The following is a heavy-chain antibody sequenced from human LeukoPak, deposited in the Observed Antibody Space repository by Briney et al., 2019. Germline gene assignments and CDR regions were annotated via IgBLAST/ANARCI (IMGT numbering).Heavy chain of an antibody. CDR3: ARDMGSGCPDAFDI. CDR2: ISSSSSTI. J-gene: IGHJ3*02. V-gene: IGHV3-48*02. D-gene: IGHD3-22*01. CDR1: GFTFSSYS. Sequence: PGGSLRLSCAASGFTFSSYSMNWVRQAPGKGLEWVPYISSSSSTIYYADSVKGRFTISRDNAKNSLYLQMNSLRDEDTAVYYCARDMGSGCPDAFDIWGQGTMVTVSS.